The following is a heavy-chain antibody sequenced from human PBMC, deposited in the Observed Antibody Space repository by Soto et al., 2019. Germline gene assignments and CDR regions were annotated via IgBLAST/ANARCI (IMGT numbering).Heavy chain of an antibody. Sequence: PSETLSLTCTVSGGSISSYYWSWIRQPPRKGLEWIGYIYYSGSTNYNPSLKSRVTISVDTSKNQFSLKLSSVTAADTAVYYCARVGYYYDSSGSSRPNKPFDIWGQGTMVTVSS. CDR3: ARVGYYYDSSGSSRPNKPFDI. D-gene: IGHD3-22*01. CDR2: IYYSGST. CDR1: GGSISSYY. V-gene: IGHV4-59*01. J-gene: IGHJ3*02.